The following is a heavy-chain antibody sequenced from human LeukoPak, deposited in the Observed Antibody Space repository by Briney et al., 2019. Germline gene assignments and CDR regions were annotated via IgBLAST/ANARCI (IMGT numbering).Heavy chain of an antibody. CDR3: AKGPLADIVVVPAAIDYYMDV. V-gene: IGHV3-74*01. CDR2: IDSDGRTT. J-gene: IGHJ6*03. D-gene: IGHD2-2*01. CDR1: GFTFSSYY. Sequence: GGSLRLSCAASGFTFSSYYMHWVRQAPGKGLVWVSHIDSDGRTTIYADSVKGRFTISRDNSKNTLYLQMNSLRAEDTAVYYCAKGPLADIVVVPAAIDYYMDVWGKGTTVTVSS.